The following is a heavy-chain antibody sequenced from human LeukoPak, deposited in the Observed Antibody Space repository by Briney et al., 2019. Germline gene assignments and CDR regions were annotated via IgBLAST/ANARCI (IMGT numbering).Heavy chain of an antibody. J-gene: IGHJ3*02. CDR2: IYSGGST. D-gene: IGHD6-19*01. CDR3: ARATSGWYSVGAFDI. V-gene: IGHV3-53*01. Sequence: GGSLRLSCAASGFTVSSNYMSWVRQAPGKGLEWVSVIYSGGSTYYADSVKGRFTISRDNSKNPLYLQMNSLRAEDTAVYYCARATSGWYSVGAFDIWGQGTMVTVSS. CDR1: GFTVSSNY.